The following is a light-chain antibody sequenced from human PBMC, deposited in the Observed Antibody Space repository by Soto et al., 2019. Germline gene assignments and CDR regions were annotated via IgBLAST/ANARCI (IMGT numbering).Light chain of an antibody. CDR3: PQLDSYPIT. CDR1: QGISSS. CDR2: DAS. J-gene: IGKJ5*01. Sequence: DIQLTQTPSFLSASVGDRVTMTCRASQGISSSLAWYQERPGEAPKLLIYDASTLQSGVPSRFSGSGSGTEFTLTISSLQPEDFATYYCPQLDSYPITFGQGKRLEI. V-gene: IGKV1-9*01.